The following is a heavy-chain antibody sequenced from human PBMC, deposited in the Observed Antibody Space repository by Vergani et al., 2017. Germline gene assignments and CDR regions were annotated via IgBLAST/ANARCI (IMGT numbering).Heavy chain of an antibody. V-gene: IGHV4-30-4*08. CDR3: ARIGPYFHDSRIDY. CDR2: ISDSGST. CDR1: GVSFRSADYY. D-gene: IGHD3-22*01. Sequence: QVHLQESGPGLVKSSQTLSLTCTVSGVSFRSADYYWSWIRQPPGKGLEWIGYISDSGSTSYSPSLKRRVSMSVETSKNQFSLNLRSVTAADTAIYYCARIGPYFHDSRIDYWGQGKLVTVSS. J-gene: IGHJ4*02.